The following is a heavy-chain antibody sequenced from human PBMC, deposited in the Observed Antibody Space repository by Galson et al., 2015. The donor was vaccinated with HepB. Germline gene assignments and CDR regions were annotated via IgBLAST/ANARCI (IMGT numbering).Heavy chain of an antibody. V-gene: IGHV3-53*01. Sequence: SLRLSCAASGFTVSSNHMSWVRQAPGKGLEWVSVIYSGGNTYYADSVKGRFTISRDNSKNTLYLQMNSLRAEDTAVYYCARGETNTMVRGGYFDYWGQGTLVPVSS. J-gene: IGHJ4*02. CDR3: ARGETNTMVRGGYFDY. D-gene: IGHD3-10*01. CDR1: GFTVSSNH. CDR2: IYSGGNT.